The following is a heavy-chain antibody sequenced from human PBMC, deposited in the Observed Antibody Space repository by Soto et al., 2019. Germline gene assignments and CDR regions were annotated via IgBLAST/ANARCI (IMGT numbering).Heavy chain of an antibody. V-gene: IGHV4-30-4*01. J-gene: IGHJ4*02. D-gene: IGHD5-18*01. CDR2: IYYSGST. Sequence: QVQLQESGPGLVKPSQTLSLTCTVSGGSISSGDYYWSWIRQPPGKGLEWIGYIYYSGSTYYNPSLKSRVTISVDTSKNQFSLKLNSVTAADTAVFYCAIYTAMEPTFDYWGQGTLVTVSS. CDR1: GGSISSGDYY. CDR3: AIYTAMEPTFDY.